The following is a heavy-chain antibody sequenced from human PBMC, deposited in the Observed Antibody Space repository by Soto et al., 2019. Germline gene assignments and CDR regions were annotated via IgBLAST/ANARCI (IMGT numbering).Heavy chain of an antibody. CDR1: GYTFTGHY. CDR2: INPNIGST. D-gene: IGHD3-9*01. CDR3: ARGRTFYDILTGYPSHFDF. Sequence: ASVKVSCKASGYTFTGHYLHWLRQAPGQGLEWMGWINPNIGSTNYARKFQGWVTMTRDSSISTAYMELSKLTSHDTAVYYCARGRTFYDILTGYPSHFDFWGQGTLVTVYS. V-gene: IGHV1-2*04. J-gene: IGHJ4*02.